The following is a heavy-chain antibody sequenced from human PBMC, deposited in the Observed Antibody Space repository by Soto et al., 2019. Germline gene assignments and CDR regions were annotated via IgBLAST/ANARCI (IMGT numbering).Heavy chain of an antibody. CDR3: ARSLRRSTSSDYYYYYYMAV. V-gene: IGHV1-8*01. CDR2: MNPNSGNT. D-gene: IGHD2-2*01. J-gene: IGHJ6*03. CDR1: GYTFTSYD. Sequence: ASVKVSCKASGYTFTSYDINWVRQATGQGLEWMGWMNPNSGNTGYAQKFQGRVTMTRSTSIGTAYMELSSLRSEDTAVYYCARSLRRSTSSDYYYYYYMAVWGKGTTVTVSS.